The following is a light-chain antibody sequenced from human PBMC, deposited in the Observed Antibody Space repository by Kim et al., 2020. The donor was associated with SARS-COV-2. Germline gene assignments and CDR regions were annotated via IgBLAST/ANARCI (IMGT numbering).Light chain of an antibody. Sequence: VSPGERATLSCRASQSVSSNLAWYQQRPGQALRLLIYGASSRATGIAARFSGSGSGTEFTLTISSLQSEDFAVYYCQQYDNWPLTFGGGTKVDIK. J-gene: IGKJ4*01. CDR1: QSVSSN. V-gene: IGKV3-15*01. CDR3: QQYDNWPLT. CDR2: GAS.